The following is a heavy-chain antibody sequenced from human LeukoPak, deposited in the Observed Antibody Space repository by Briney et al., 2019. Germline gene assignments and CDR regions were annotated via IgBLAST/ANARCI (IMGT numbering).Heavy chain of an antibody. CDR3: ARGPYITIFGVAWSYGMDV. J-gene: IGHJ6*02. V-gene: IGHV1-8*01. CDR1: GYTFTSYD. D-gene: IGHD3-3*01. Sequence: ASVKVSCKASGYTFTSYDINWVRQATGQGLEWMGWMNHNSGNTGYAQKFQGRVTMTRNTSISTAYMELSSLRSEDTAVYYCARGPYITIFGVAWSYGMDVWGQGTTVTVSS. CDR2: MNHNSGNT.